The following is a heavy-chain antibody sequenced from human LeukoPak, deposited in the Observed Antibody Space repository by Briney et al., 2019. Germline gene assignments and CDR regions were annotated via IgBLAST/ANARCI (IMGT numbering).Heavy chain of an antibody. J-gene: IGHJ4*02. Sequence: GGSLRLSCAASGFSFSSYSMNWVRQAPGKGLEWVSYISSSGSTIYYADSVKGRFTISRDNAKNPLYLQMNSLRAEDTAVYYCAGDFPPHDSWGQGTLVTVSS. V-gene: IGHV3-48*04. CDR1: GFSFSSYS. CDR3: AGDFPPHDS. CDR2: ISSSGSTI.